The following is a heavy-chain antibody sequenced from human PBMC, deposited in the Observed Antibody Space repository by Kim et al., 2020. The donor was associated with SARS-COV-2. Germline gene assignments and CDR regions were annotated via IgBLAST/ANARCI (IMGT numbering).Heavy chain of an antibody. CDR3: ARGRSGSGRRGVYYFDY. Sequence: SETLSLTCAVYGGSFSGYYWSWIRQPPGKGLEWIGEINHSGSTNYNPSLKSRVTISVDTSKNQFSLKLSSVTAADTAVYYCARGRSGSGRRGVYYFDYWGQGTLVTVSS. D-gene: IGHD3-10*01. V-gene: IGHV4-34*01. J-gene: IGHJ4*02. CDR1: GGSFSGYY. CDR2: INHSGST.